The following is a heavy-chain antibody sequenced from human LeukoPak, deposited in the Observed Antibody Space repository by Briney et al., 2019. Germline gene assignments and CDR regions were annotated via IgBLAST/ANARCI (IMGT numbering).Heavy chain of an antibody. D-gene: IGHD5-24*01. CDR2: IKQDGSKK. J-gene: IGHJ4*02. Sequence: GGSLRLSCVASGFPFSSYWMTWVRQAPGKGLEWVANIKQDGSKKSYVDSVKGRLTISRDNAKNSLYLQMNGLRAEDTAIYYCTRVGYIDEGIDYWGQGTLVTVSS. CDR3: TRVGYIDEGIDY. CDR1: GFPFSSYW. V-gene: IGHV3-7*04.